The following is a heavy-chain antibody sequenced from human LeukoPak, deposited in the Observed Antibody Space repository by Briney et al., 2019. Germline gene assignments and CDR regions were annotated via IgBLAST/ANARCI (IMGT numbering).Heavy chain of an antibody. CDR1: GFTFSRCS. Sequence: GGSLRLSCAASGFTFSRCSMNWVRQAPGKGLEWVSSISSGSSYRFYSDSVKGRFTISRDNAKNSLYLQMNSLRAEDTAVYYCARGGGVRGYSGYDPDAFDIWGQGTMVTVSS. D-gene: IGHD5-12*01. J-gene: IGHJ3*02. V-gene: IGHV3-21*04. CDR2: ISSGSSYR. CDR3: ARGGGVRGYSGYDPDAFDI.